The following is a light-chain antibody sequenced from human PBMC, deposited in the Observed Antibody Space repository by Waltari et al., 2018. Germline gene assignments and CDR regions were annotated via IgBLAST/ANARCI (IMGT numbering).Light chain of an antibody. V-gene: IGLV1-44*01. CDR1: ASNIARNA. CDR3: ASWDGSLAAYV. Sequence: QSVLTQPPSASGTPGQRVPIHCSGGASNIARNAVNWYKHLPGAAPNLVILNNSQRPSGISDRFSGSTSGASASLAISGLQSDDEADYYCASWDGSLAAYVFGGGTKVTV. J-gene: IGLJ1*01. CDR2: NNS.